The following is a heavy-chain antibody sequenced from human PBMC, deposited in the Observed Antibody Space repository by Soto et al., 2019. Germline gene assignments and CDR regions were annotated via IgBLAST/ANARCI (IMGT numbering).Heavy chain of an antibody. CDR3: ARVEQWLVHRTNAFDI. CDR2: TSAYNGNT. CDR1: GYTFTSYG. D-gene: IGHD6-19*01. Sequence: GASVKVSCKASGYTFTSYGISWVRQAPGQGLEWMGWTSAYNGNTNYAQKLQGRVTMTTDTSTSTAYMELRSLRSDDTAVYYCARVEQWLVHRTNAFDIWGQGTMVTVSS. J-gene: IGHJ3*02. V-gene: IGHV1-18*04.